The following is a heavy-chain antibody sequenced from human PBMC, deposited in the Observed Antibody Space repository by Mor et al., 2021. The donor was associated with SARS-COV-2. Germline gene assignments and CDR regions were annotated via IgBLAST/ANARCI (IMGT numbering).Heavy chain of an antibody. Sequence: YYSGSTNYNPSLKSRGTISVDTSKKQFSLRLSSVTAADTAVYYCARLEIAAAGMGYFHYWGQGALVTVSS. D-gene: IGHD6-13*01. V-gene: IGHV4-61*07. J-gene: IGHJ4*02. CDR2: YYSGST. CDR3: ARLEIAAAGMGYFHY.